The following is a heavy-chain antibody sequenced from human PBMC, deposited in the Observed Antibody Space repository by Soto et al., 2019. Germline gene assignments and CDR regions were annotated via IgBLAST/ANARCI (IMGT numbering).Heavy chain of an antibody. CDR2: IYSGGST. J-gene: IGHJ4*02. CDR1: GFTVSSNY. Sequence: GGSLRLSCAASGFTVSSNYMSWVRQAPGKGLEWVSVIYSGGSTYYADSVKGRFTISRDNSKNTLYLQMNSLRAEDTAVYYCARDPWGEQQPPLWGQGTLLTVFS. V-gene: IGHV3-53*01. CDR3: ARDPWGEQQPPL. D-gene: IGHD6-13*01.